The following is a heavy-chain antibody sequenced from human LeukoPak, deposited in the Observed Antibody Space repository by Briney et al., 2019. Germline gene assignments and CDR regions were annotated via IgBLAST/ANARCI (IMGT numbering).Heavy chain of an antibody. Sequence: GGSLRLSCAASGFTFSSYAMSWVRQAPGKGLEWVSAISGSGGSTYYADSVKGRFTISRDNSKNTLYLQMNSLRAEDTAVYYCAEETDQYYYYGMDVWGQGTTVTVSS. CDR3: AEETDQYYYYGMDV. J-gene: IGHJ6*02. V-gene: IGHV3-23*01. CDR1: GFTFSSYA. CDR2: ISGSGGST.